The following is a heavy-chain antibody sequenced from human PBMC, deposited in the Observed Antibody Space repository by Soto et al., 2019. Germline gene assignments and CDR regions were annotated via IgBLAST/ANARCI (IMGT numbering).Heavy chain of an antibody. Sequence: GGSLRLSCAASGFTFSIYAMTWVRQAPGKGLEWVSGISGSGGSTYYAGSVKGRFTISRDNSMDTLYLQMNSLRAEDTAVYYCAKVESFLGGIAVTDPNNWFDPWGQGTLVTVSS. CDR1: GFTFSIYA. CDR2: ISGSGGST. J-gene: IGHJ5*02. CDR3: AKVESFLGGIAVTDPNNWFDP. D-gene: IGHD6-19*01. V-gene: IGHV3-23*01.